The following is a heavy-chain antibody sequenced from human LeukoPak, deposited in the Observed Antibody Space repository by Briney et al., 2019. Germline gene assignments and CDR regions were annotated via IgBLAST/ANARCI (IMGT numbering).Heavy chain of an antibody. CDR2: ISSSSSTI. CDR3: ARGEWGATVLDY. D-gene: IGHD1-26*01. J-gene: IGHJ4*02. V-gene: IGHV3-48*04. CDR1: GFTFSSYG. Sequence: PGGSLRLSCAASGFTFSSYGMHWVRQAPGKGLEWVSYISSSSSTICYADSVKGRFTISRDNAKNSLYLQMNSLRAEDTAVYYCARGEWGATVLDYWGQGTLVTVSS.